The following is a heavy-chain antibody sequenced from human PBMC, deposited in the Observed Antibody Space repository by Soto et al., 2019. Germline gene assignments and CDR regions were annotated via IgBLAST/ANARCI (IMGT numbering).Heavy chain of an antibody. CDR1: GYTFTSYA. V-gene: IGHV1-3*01. D-gene: IGHD3-3*01. CDR2: INAGNGNT. J-gene: IGHJ4*02. Sequence: ASVKVSCKASGYTFTSYAMHWVRQAPGQRLEWMGWINAGNGNTKYSQKFQGRVSITRDTSASTAYMELSSLRSEDTAVYYCARGSNYDDFWSGATNYFDYWGQGTLVPVSS. CDR3: ARGSNYDDFWSGATNYFDY.